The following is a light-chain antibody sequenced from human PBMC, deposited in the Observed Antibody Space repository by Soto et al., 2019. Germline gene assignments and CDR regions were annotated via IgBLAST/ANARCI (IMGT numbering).Light chain of an antibody. J-gene: IGKJ1*01. V-gene: IGKV3-15*01. CDR3: QQYNNWPRT. Sequence: EIVLTQSPATLSVSPGERATLSCRASQSVSSNLAWYQQQPGQAPRLLIYGASTRATGIPARFSGSGSGTEFTLTISSLQSEDFAVYYCQQYNNWPRTSGQGTKVEIK. CDR2: GAS. CDR1: QSVSSN.